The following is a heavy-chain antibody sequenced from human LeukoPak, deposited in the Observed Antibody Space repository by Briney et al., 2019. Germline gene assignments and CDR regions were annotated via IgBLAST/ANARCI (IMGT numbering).Heavy chain of an antibody. CDR2: IYYSGST. Sequence: SETLSLTCTVSGGSISIGGYYWSWIRQHPGKGLEWIGYIYYSGSTYYNPSLKSRVTISVDTSKNQFSLKLSSVTAADTAVYYCAREDGYCRGGSCYGLSYFDYWGQGTLVTVSS. V-gene: IGHV4-31*03. CDR1: GGSISIGGYY. J-gene: IGHJ4*02. CDR3: AREDGYCRGGSCYGLSYFDY. D-gene: IGHD2-15*01.